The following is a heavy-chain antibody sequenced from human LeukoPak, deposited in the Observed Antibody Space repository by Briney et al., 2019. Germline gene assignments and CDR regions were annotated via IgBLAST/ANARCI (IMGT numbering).Heavy chain of an antibody. J-gene: IGHJ5*02. CDR1: GYTFTDYY. CDR2: INPISGGT. CDR3: SRTLCGSSSCDAHEKDWFDP. D-gene: IGHD2-2*01. Sequence: ASVKVSCKASGYTFTDYYIHWVRQAPGHGLEWMGWINPISGGTNYAQKFQGRVTMTRDTSISTAYLDLSGLRSDDTVVYYCSRTLCGSSSCDAHEKDWFDPWGQGTLVTVSS. V-gene: IGHV1-2*02.